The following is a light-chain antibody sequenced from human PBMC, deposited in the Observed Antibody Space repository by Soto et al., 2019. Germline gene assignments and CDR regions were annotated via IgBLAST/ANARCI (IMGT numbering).Light chain of an antibody. J-gene: IGKJ1*01. Sequence: DIVMTQSPDSLAVSLGERATINCKSSQSVLYSSNNQNYLAWFQQKPGQPPKLLIYWASTRESGVPDRFSGSGSGTDFTLTISSLQAEDVAVYYCQQYLNNLRTFGQGTKVEIK. CDR2: WAS. CDR1: QSVLYSSNNQNY. V-gene: IGKV4-1*01. CDR3: QQYLNNLRT.